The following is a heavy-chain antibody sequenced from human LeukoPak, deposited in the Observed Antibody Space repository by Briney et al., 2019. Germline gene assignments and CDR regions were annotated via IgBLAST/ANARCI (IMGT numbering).Heavy chain of an antibody. D-gene: IGHD3-3*01. CDR3: AKVVGFLSGYFDY. CDR1: GFTFNTYT. Sequence: GGSLRLSCAASGFTFNTYTMYWVRQAPGKGLEWVSGISWNSGTIGYAESVKGRFTISRDNAKNSLYLQMNSLRAEDTALYYCAKVVGFLSGYFDYWGQGTLVTVSS. J-gene: IGHJ4*02. CDR2: ISWNSGTI. V-gene: IGHV3-9*01.